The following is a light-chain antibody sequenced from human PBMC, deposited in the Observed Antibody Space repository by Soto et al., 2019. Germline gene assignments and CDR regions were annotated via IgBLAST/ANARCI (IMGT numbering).Light chain of an antibody. V-gene: IGKV3-20*01. CDR1: QSVSSNY. Sequence: EIVLTQSPGTLSLSPGERATLSCRASQSVSSNYLAWYQQKSGQAPRLLIYDASSRATGIPDRFSGSGSGADFALTISRLEPEDFALYYCQQYGSSPLTFGGGTKVDIK. CDR2: DAS. CDR3: QQYGSSPLT. J-gene: IGKJ4*01.